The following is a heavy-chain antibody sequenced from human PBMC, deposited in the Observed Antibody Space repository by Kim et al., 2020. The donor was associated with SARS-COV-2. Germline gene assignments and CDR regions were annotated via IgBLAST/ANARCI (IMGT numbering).Heavy chain of an antibody. CDR1: GGSFSGYY. Sequence: SETLSLTCAVYGGSFSGYYWSWIRQPPGKGLEWIGEINHSGSTNYNPSLKSRVTISVDTSKNQFSLKLSSVTAADTAVYYCARAHVPQGVVVAAPYFDYWGQGTLVTVSS. CDR2: INHSGST. J-gene: IGHJ4*02. D-gene: IGHD2-15*01. V-gene: IGHV4-34*01. CDR3: ARAHVPQGVVVAAPYFDY.